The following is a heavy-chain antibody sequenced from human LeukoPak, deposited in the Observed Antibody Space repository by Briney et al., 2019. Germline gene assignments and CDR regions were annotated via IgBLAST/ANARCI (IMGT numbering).Heavy chain of an antibody. V-gene: IGHV4-31*11. CDR2: IYYTGST. D-gene: IGHD4-17*01. CDR3: ARGTYGELDY. CDR1: GGSFSGYY. Sequence: PSETLSLTCAVYGGSFSGYYWTWIRQHPGKGLEWIGYIYYTGSTYYNPSLKSRVTISLDTSNNQFSLKLSSVTAADTAVYYCARGTYGELDYWGQGTLVTVSS. J-gene: IGHJ4*02.